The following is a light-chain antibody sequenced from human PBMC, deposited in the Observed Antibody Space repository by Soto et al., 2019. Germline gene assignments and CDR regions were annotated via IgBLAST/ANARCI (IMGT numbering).Light chain of an antibody. CDR1: QSVDIS. V-gene: IGKV3-15*01. CDR2: GAS. J-gene: IGKJ5*01. CDR3: QHRSNWPP. Sequence: EIVLTQSPATLSVSPGARVTLSCRASQSVDISLAWYQQKPGQAPRLLIYGASTRATDMSGTFSGRGSGTEFTLTISSLEPEDFAVYYCQHRSNWPPFGQGTRLEIK.